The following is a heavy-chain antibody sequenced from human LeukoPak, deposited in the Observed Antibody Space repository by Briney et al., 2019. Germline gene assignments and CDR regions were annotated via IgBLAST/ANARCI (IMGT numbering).Heavy chain of an antibody. V-gene: IGHV1-2*02. Sequence: ASVKVSCKASGYTFTGYYMHWVRQAPGQGLEWMGWINPNSGATNYAQKFQGRVTMTRDTSISTASMELSSLKPDDTAVYYCARGFRRYMGNWFDPWGQGTLVTVSS. CDR3: ARGFRRYMGNWFDP. CDR1: GYTFTGYY. D-gene: IGHD3-9*01. CDR2: INPNSGAT. J-gene: IGHJ5*02.